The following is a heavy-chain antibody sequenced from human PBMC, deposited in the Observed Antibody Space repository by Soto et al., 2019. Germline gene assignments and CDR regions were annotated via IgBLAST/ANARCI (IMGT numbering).Heavy chain of an antibody. D-gene: IGHD3-16*01. V-gene: IGHV3-74*01. J-gene: IGHJ6*03. CDR3: ARGGLRAYYMDV. CDR2: IKSDGSST. CDR1: GFTFSSYW. Sequence: EVQLVESGGGLVQPGGSLRLSCAASGFTFSSYWMHWVRQAPGKVLVWVSRIKSDGSSTNYADSVKGRFTISRDNAKNTLYLQMNSLGAEDTAVYYCARGGLRAYYMDVWGKGTTVTVSS.